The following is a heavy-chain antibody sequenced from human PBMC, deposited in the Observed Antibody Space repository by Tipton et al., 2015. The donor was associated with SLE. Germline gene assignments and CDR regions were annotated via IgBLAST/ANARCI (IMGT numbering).Heavy chain of an antibody. CDR1: GFNFGDYA. CDR2: IRINSYGGSK. Sequence: SLRLSCTTSGFNFGDYAMAWVRQGPGKVLEWISFIRINSYGGSKEYAESVKGRFTISRDDSKGIAYLQMTSLKSDDTALYYCARADTSRDAFDVWGQGTMVTVSS. CDR3: ARADTSRDAFDV. J-gene: IGHJ3*01. V-gene: IGHV3-49*04.